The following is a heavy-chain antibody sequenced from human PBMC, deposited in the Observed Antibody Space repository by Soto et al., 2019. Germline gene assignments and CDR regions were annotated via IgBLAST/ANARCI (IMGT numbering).Heavy chain of an antibody. CDR1: GYTFTSYG. Sequence: GASVKVSCKASGYTFTSYGISWVRQAPGQGLEWMGWISAHNGNTNYAQKLQGRVTMTTDTSTSTAYMELRSLRSDDTAVYYCARAYYYDSSGYTLRCYFDYWGQGTLVTVSS. J-gene: IGHJ4*02. V-gene: IGHV1-18*01. CDR2: ISAHNGNT. CDR3: ARAYYYDSSGYTLRCYFDY. D-gene: IGHD3-22*01.